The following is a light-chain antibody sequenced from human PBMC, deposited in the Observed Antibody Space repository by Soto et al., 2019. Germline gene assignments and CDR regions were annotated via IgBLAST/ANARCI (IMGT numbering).Light chain of an antibody. CDR3: QQYNNWPPLT. V-gene: IGKV3-15*01. Sequence: IVITQSAVALSLSPAERGTLSCTSSQSVSSNVAWYQQKPGQAPRLLIYRASARATGVPARFGGSGSGTEFTLTISSLQSEDFAVYYCQQYNNWPPLTFGGGTKVDIK. CDR2: RAS. J-gene: IGKJ4*01. CDR1: QSVSSN.